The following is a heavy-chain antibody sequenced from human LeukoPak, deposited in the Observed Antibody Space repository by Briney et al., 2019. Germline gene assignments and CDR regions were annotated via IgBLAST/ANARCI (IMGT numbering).Heavy chain of an antibody. CDR3: ARVDKYFQH. V-gene: IGHV4-34*01. CDR1: GGSFSGYY. CDR2: INHSGST. J-gene: IGHJ1*01. Sequence: SETLSLTCAVYGGSFSGYYWSWIRQPPGKGLEWIGEINHSGSTNYNPSLKSRVTISVDTSKNQFSLKPSSVTAADTAVYYCARVDKYFQHWGQGTLVTVSS. D-gene: IGHD3-9*01.